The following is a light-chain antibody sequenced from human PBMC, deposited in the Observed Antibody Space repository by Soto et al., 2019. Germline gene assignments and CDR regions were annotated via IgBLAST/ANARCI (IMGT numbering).Light chain of an antibody. V-gene: IGKV1-8*01. Sequence: AIRMTQSPSSFSASTGDRVTITCRASQGISSYLAWYQQKPGKAPKLLIYAASTLQSGVTVRFSGSGSGTDFSLTNTCLQSENFATYFCQTYCSYTPTFG. CDR3: QTYCSYTPT. CDR2: AAS. CDR1: QGISSY. J-gene: IGKJ2*01.